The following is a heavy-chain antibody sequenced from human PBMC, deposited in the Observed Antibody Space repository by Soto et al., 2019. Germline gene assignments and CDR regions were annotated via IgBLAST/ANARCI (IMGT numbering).Heavy chain of an antibody. CDR2: ISYDGSNK. V-gene: IGHV3-30*18. Sequence: QVQLVESGGGVVQPRRSLRLSCAASGFTFSSYGMHCIRQAPGKGLEWVAVISYDGSNKYYADSVKGRFTISRDNSKNTLYLQMNSLRAEDTAVYYCAKDVVVGATPGLGDYYYYYGMDVWGQGTTVTVSS. CDR3: AKDVVVGATPGLGDYYYYYGMDV. CDR1: GFTFSSYG. D-gene: IGHD1-26*01. J-gene: IGHJ6*02.